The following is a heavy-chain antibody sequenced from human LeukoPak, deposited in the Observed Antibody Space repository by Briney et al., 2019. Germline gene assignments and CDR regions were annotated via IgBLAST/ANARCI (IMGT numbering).Heavy chain of an antibody. CDR1: GFTFYTSG. CDR2: ISGSGGIT. D-gene: IGHD1-26*01. J-gene: IGHJ4*02. CDR3: AIEQWELKY. Sequence: HTGGSLGLSCAASGFTFYTSGMGWVRQAPGKGLEWVSSISGSGGITYYADSVKGRFTISRDDSKNTLYLQMNSPKAEDTAVYYCAIEQWELKYWGQGTLVTVSS. V-gene: IGHV3-23*01.